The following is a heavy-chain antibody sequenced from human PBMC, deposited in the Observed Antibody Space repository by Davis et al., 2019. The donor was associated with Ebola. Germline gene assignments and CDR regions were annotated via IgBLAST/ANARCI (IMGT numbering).Heavy chain of an antibody. Sequence: GGSLRLSCAASGFTFSSYAMSWVRQAPGKGLEWVSAISGSGGSTNYADSVKGRFTISRDNAKNSLYLQMNSLRAEDTAVYYCARDIWGFDYWGQGTLVTVSS. J-gene: IGHJ4*02. CDR3: ARDIWGFDY. V-gene: IGHV3-23*01. CDR1: GFTFSSYA. D-gene: IGHD3-16*01. CDR2: ISGSGGST.